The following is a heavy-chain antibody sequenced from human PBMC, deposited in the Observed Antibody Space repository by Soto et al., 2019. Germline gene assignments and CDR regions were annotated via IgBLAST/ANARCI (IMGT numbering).Heavy chain of an antibody. V-gene: IGHV1-3*01. CDR2: INAGNGNT. Sequence: QVQLVQSGAEVKKPGASVKVSCKASGYTFTSYAMHWVRQAPGQRLEWMGWINAGNGNTKYSQKFQGRVTITRDTSASTGYMALSSLRSEDTAVYYCARDFSWFGELIASDYWGQRTLVTVSS. J-gene: IGHJ4*02. CDR1: GYTFTSYA. D-gene: IGHD3-10*01. CDR3: ARDFSWFGELIASDY.